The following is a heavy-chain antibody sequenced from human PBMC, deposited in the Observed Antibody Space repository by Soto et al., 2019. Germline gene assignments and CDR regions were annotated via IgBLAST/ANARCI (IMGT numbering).Heavy chain of an antibody. CDR2: IYYSGST. J-gene: IGHJ1*01. CDR1: GGSISSYY. Sequence: PSETLSLTCTVSGGSISSYYWSWIRQPPGKGLKWIGYIYYSGSTNYNPSLKSRVTISVDTSKNQFSLKLSSVTAADTAVYYCARSRTTVTPSGFQHWGQGTLVTVSS. CDR3: ARSRTTVTPSGFQH. D-gene: IGHD4-17*01. V-gene: IGHV4-59*01.